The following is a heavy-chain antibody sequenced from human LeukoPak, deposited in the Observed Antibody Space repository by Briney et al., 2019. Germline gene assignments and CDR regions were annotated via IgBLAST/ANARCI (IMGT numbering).Heavy chain of an antibody. CDR2: IKSHADGGAT. Sequence: GGSLRLSCAASGFTFSNAWIIWVRQAPGKGPEWVGRIKSHADGGATDHSAPVKGRFSISRDDSKNTVYLQMNSLNTEDTAVYYCTTHKRITVFGVAWDFCDYWGQGTLVTVSS. CDR3: TTHKRITVFGVAWDFCDY. J-gene: IGHJ4*02. CDR1: GFTFSNAW. V-gene: IGHV3-15*01. D-gene: IGHD3-3*01.